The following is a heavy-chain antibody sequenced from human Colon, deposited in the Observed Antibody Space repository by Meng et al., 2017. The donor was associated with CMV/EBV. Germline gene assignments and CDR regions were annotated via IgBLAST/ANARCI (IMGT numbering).Heavy chain of an antibody. V-gene: IGHV3-21*01. Sequence: GGSLRLSCAASGFTSSSFGMNWVRQAPGKGLEWVSSISTISGFMYYADSVRGRFTISRHNAKNSVYLQMNSLRAEDTAVYYCARDSNDYSDYAHWFDAWGQGTLVTVSS. CDR1: GFTSSSFG. D-gene: IGHD4-11*01. CDR2: ISTISGFM. J-gene: IGHJ5*02. CDR3: ARDSNDYSDYAHWFDA.